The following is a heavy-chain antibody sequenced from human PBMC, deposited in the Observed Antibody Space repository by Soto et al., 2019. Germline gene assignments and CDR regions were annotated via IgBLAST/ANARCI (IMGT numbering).Heavy chain of an antibody. D-gene: IGHD3-10*01. CDR3: ARGDSDYFLSGNHYNVDF. CDR2: IKSDGSST. J-gene: IGHJ4*02. Sequence: PGGSLRLSCAASGFTFSNYWVHWVRQAPGKGLVWVSRIKSDGSSTSYADSVKGRFTVSRDNAKNTLYLQMNSLRPEDTAVYFCARGDSDYFLSGNHYNVDFWGQGTLVTVSS. V-gene: IGHV3-74*01. CDR1: GFTFSNYW.